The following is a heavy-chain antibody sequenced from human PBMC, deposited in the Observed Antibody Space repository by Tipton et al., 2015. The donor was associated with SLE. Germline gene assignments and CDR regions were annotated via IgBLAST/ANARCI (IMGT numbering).Heavy chain of an antibody. Sequence: TLSLTCTVSGDSISSYYWSWIRQPPGKGLEWIGHIYYSGNTNYNPSLKSRVTISVDTSKNQFSLKLSSVTAADTAVYYCARTGERTFDYWGRGTLVTVSS. V-gene: IGHV4-59*01. D-gene: IGHD7-27*01. J-gene: IGHJ4*02. CDR2: IYYSGNT. CDR1: GDSISSYY. CDR3: ARTGERTFDY.